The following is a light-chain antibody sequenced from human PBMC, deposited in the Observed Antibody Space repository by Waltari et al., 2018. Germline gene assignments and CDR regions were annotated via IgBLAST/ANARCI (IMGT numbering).Light chain of an antibody. CDR1: QSVLYSSNNKNY. CDR3: QQYYSTPQT. J-gene: IGKJ1*01. V-gene: IGKV4-1*01. CDR2: WAS. Sequence: DIVMTQSPDSQAVSLGERATINCKSSQSVLYSSNNKNYLAWYQQKPGQPPKLLIYWASIRESGVPDRFSGSGSGTDFTLTISSLQAEDVAVYYCQQYYSTPQTFGQGTKVEIK.